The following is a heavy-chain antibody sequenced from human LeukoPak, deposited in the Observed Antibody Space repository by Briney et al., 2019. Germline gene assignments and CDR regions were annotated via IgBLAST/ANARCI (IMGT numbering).Heavy chain of an antibody. J-gene: IGHJ4*02. CDR3: TARSSGNPYF. D-gene: IGHD1-26*01. Sequence: GGSLRLSCTASGLTLSNYWMIWVRQAPGKGLQWVAKIKQDGSEKYYVDSVKGRFTISRDNAENSLYLQMNSLRVEDTAVYYCTARSSGNPYFWGQGTLVTVSS. CDR1: GLTLSNYW. CDR2: IKQDGSEK. V-gene: IGHV3-7*03.